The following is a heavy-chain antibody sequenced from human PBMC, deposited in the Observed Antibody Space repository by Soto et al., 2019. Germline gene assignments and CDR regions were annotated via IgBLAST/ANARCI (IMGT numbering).Heavy chain of an antibody. D-gene: IGHD3-9*01. V-gene: IGHV3-23*01. J-gene: IGHJ4*01. CDR3: AKTGGDLMTGFSPNYFDF. CDR1: GFNFDFYT. CDR2: ISGGSGFT. Sequence: EMQLLESGGGLVKPGGSLRLSCAASGFNFDFYTMGWVRQAPGEGLQWVAVISGGSGFTYYADSVKGRFAISRDNSQKTLTLEMNSLPVEDTALYYCAKTGGDLMTGFSPNYFDFWGHGALVTVAT.